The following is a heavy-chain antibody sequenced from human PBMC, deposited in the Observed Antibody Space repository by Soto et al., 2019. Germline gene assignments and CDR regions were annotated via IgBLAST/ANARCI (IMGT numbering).Heavy chain of an antibody. CDR3: VRDRLMATAGTARHYFGLDV. J-gene: IGHJ6*02. V-gene: IGHV4-38-2*02. CDR1: GYSISNGYY. CDR2: IYHSGTT. D-gene: IGHD5-18*01. Sequence: NPSETLSLTCTVSGYSISNGYYWGWIRQSPEKGLEWIGTIYHSGTTYYNPSLKSRVIMSIDTSKNQLSLNLKSVTAADTAVYYCVRDRLMATAGTARHYFGLDVWGQGTTVTVSS.